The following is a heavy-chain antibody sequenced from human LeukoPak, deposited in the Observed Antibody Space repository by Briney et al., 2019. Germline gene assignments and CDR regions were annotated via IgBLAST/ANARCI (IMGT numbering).Heavy chain of an antibody. CDR2: ISGSGGST. V-gene: IGHV3-23*01. J-gene: IGHJ4*02. CDR3: AKEEGYCSSTSCSPNDY. CDR1: GFTFSSYA. Sequence: QPGGSLRLSCAASGFTFSSYAMSWVRQAPGKGLEWVSAISGSGGSTYYADSVKGRFTISRDNSKNTLYLQMNSLRAEDTAVYYCAKEEGYCSSTSCSPNDYWGQGTLVTVSS. D-gene: IGHD2-2*01.